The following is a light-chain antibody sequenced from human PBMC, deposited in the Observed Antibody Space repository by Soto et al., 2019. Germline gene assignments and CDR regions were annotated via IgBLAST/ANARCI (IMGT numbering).Light chain of an antibody. J-gene: IGKJ3*01. CDR3: QQRNNWPIFT. V-gene: IGKV3-11*01. CDR1: QSVGSQ. Sequence: EIVLTQSPATLSLSPGERAIFSCRASQSVGSQLAWYQQKPGQAPRLLIYDASNRATGIPARFSGSGSGTDLTLTISSLEPEDFAVYYCQQRNNWPIFTFGPGTKVDIK. CDR2: DAS.